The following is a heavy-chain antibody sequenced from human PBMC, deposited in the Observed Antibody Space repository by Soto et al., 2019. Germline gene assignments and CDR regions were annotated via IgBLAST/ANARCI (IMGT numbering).Heavy chain of an antibody. CDR1: GFTFSRDS. J-gene: IGHJ5*02. CDR3: ARVAS. CDR2: ISSGSSAT. V-gene: IGHV3-21*01. Sequence: EESLRLSCEASGFTFSRDSMNWVRQVPGKGLEWVAAISSGSSATWYADSVKGRFIISRDNAQNSLFLQMNTLRPEDTAMYYCARVASWGQGTQVTGS.